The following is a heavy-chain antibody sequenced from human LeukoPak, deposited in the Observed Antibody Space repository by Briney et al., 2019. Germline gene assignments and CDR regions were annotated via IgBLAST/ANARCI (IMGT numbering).Heavy chain of an antibody. CDR2: ICYDGSNK. V-gene: IGHV3-33*01. CDR1: GFTFSSYG. D-gene: IGHD4-17*01. Sequence: GRTLRLSCAASGFTFSSYGMHWVRQAPGKGLEWVAVICYDGSNKYYADAVKGRFTISRHNSKNTLYLQMNSLRAEDTAVYYCAREGDGDYFDYWGQGTLVTVSS. J-gene: IGHJ4*02. CDR3: AREGDGDYFDY.